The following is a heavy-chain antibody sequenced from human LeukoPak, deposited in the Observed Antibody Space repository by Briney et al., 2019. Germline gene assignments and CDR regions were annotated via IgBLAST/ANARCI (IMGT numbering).Heavy chain of an antibody. V-gene: IGHV3-66*01. CDR1: GFSVSSNY. Sequence: GSLRLSCAASGFSVSSNYLSWVRQAPGKGLEWVSVLYGTGKTYYADSVKGRFTISRDNSKNTLYLQMNSLRAEDTAVYYCARENCGGGYCYDPHYFDYWGQGTLVTVSS. CDR2: LYGTGKT. D-gene: IGHD2-15*01. CDR3: ARENCGGGYCYDPHYFDY. J-gene: IGHJ4*02.